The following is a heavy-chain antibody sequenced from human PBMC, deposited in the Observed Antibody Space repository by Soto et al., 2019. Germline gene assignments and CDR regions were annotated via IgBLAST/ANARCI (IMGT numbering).Heavy chain of an antibody. D-gene: IGHD5-18*01. CDR3: ARIPVDTSMIYWLDP. V-gene: IGHV4-61*08. CDR1: GGSVSSGDNY. CDR2: IYYSGNT. Sequence: SDTLSHNTTDSGGSVSSGDNYWCCIRESPGKGLEWVGYIYYSGNTNYNPSLKSRVIISVDTSKNLFSLKLTSVTAADTAVYYCARIPVDTSMIYWLDPWGQGTLVTVS. J-gene: IGHJ5*02.